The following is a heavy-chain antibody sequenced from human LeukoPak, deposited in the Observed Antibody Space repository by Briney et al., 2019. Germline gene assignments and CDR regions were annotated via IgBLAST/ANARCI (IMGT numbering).Heavy chain of an antibody. CDR1: GFTFSSYA. J-gene: IGHJ4*02. D-gene: IGHD5-18*01. CDR2: ISSNGGST. Sequence: GGSLRLSCAASGFTFSSYAMHWVRQAPGKGLEYVSAISSNGGSTYYANSVKGRSTISRDNSKNTLYLQMGSLRAEDMAVYYCARALLGGYSYDYWGQGTLVTVSS. V-gene: IGHV3-64*01. CDR3: ARALLGGYSYDY.